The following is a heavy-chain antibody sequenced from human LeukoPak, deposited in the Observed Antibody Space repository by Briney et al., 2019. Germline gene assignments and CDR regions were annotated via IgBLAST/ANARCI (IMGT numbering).Heavy chain of an antibody. V-gene: IGHV3-7*01. D-gene: IGHD2-15*01. Sequence: PGGSLRLSCAASGFTLSSYWVSWVRQAPGKGLEWLAYIDQNGRDISYLDSVKGRFTIARDNAKNSLILQMNSLRTEDTAVYYCARAPGRSGGNCWGQGTLVTVSS. CDR3: ARAPGRSGGNC. CDR1: GFTLSSYW. J-gene: IGHJ4*02. CDR2: IDQNGRDI.